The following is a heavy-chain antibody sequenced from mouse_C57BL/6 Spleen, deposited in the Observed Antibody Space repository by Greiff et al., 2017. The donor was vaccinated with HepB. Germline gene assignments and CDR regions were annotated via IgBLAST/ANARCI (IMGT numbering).Heavy chain of an antibody. V-gene: IGHV1-39*01. CDR2: INPNYGTT. CDR1: GYSFTDYN. Sequence: VQLKESGPELVKPGASVKISCKASGYSFTDYNMNWVKQSPGKSLEWIGVINPNYGTTSYNQKFKGKATLTVDQSSSTAYMQLNSLTSEDSAVYYGAREGRYGYDRVWFAYWGQGTLVTVAA. J-gene: IGHJ3*01. CDR3: AREGRYGYDRVWFAY. D-gene: IGHD2-2*01.